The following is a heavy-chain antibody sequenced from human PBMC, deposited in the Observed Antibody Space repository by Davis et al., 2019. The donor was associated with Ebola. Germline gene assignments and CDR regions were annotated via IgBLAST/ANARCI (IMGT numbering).Heavy chain of an antibody. Sequence: GESLKISCAASGFTFSNYGMHWVRQAPGKGLEWVAILSYDGSNKYYPDSVKGRFTISRDNAKKPLYLQMNSLRDDDTAVYYCARGQFTSSFFDYWGQGALVTVSS. CDR2: LSYDGSNK. CDR3: ARGQFTSSFFDY. D-gene: IGHD2-2*01. CDR1: GFTFSNYG. V-gene: IGHV3-30*03. J-gene: IGHJ4*02.